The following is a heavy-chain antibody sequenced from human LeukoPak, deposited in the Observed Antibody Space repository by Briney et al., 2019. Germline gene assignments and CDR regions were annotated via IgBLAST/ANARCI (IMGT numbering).Heavy chain of an antibody. CDR2: IHHSGST. J-gene: IGHJ2*01. CDR3: ARPSDCSGGSCYHRDWYFDL. Sequence: SETLSLTCSVSGVSIRSYYWSWIRQPPGKGLEWIGYIHHSGSTNYNPSLKSRVTISVDTSKNQFSLKLSSVTAADTAVYYCARPSDCSGGSCYHRDWYFDLWGRGTLVTVSS. CDR1: GVSIRSYY. V-gene: IGHV4-59*12. D-gene: IGHD2-15*01.